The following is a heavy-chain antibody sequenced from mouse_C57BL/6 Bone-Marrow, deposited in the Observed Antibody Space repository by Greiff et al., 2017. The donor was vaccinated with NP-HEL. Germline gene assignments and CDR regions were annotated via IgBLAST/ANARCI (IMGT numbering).Heavy chain of an antibody. V-gene: IGHV1-82*01. Sequence: QVQLQQSGPELVKPGASVKISCKASGYAFSSSWMNWVKQRPGKGLEWIGRIYPGDGDTNYNGKFKGKATLTADKSSSTAYMQISSLTSEDSAVYFCARGGDSWFAYWGQGTLVTVSA. CDR3: ARGGDSWFAY. CDR1: GYAFSSSW. D-gene: IGHD2-13*01. CDR2: IYPGDGDT. J-gene: IGHJ3*01.